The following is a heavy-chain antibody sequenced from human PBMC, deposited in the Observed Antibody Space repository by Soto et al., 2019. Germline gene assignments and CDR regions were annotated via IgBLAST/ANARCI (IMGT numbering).Heavy chain of an antibody. D-gene: IGHD5-12*01. Sequence: SETLSLTCTVSGGSISSYYWSWIRQPPGKGLEWIGYIYYSGSTNYNPSLKSRVTISVDTSKNQFSLKLSSVTAADTAVYYCARHDSRIVATLDFDYWGQGTLVTVSS. CDR2: IYYSGST. J-gene: IGHJ4*02. CDR3: ARHDSRIVATLDFDY. V-gene: IGHV4-59*08. CDR1: GGSISSYY.